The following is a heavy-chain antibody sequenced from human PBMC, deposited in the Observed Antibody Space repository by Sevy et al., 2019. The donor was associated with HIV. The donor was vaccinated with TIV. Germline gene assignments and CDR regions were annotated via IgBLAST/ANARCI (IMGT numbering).Heavy chain of an antibody. CDR3: ARGYSSSWYYFDY. J-gene: IGHJ4*02. CDR1: GGSISSYY. Sequence: SETLSLTCTVSGGSISSYYWSWIRQPPGKRLEWIGYIYYSGSSNYSPSLKSRVSISVDMSKNQFSLKLNSVTAADTAVYYCARGYSSSWYYFDYWGQGTLVTVSS. V-gene: IGHV4-59*01. CDR2: IYYSGSS. D-gene: IGHD6-13*01.